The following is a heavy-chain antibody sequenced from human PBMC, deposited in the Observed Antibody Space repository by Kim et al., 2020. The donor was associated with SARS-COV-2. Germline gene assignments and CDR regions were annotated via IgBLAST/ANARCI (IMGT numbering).Heavy chain of an antibody. CDR1: GYTFTSYG. V-gene: IGHV1-18*01. J-gene: IGHJ3*02. CDR2: ISAYNGNT. D-gene: IGHD2-2*01. CDR3: ARAGKIVVVPAAITHDAFDI. Sequence: ASVKVSCKASGYTFTSYGISWVRQAPGQGLDWMGWISAYNGNTNYAQKLQGRVTMTTDTSTSTAYMELRSLRSDDTAVYYCARAGKIVVVPAAITHDAFDIWGQGTMVTVSS.